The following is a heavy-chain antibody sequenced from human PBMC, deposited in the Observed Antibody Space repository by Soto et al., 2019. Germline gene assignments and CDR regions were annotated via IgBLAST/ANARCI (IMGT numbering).Heavy chain of an antibody. CDR2: INGGGGST. CDR1: GFTFNRYA. V-gene: IGHV3-23*01. D-gene: IGHD5-18*01. CDR3: VKDEVTGDSFLHPHFSGMDV. J-gene: IGHJ6*02. Sequence: LRLSCGASGFTFNRYAMNWVRRAPGKGLEWVSAINGGGGSTYYADSMKGRFTISRDNSKNTLYLQMNSLRADDSAVYYCVKDEVTGDSFLHPHFSGMDVWGPGTTVTVSS.